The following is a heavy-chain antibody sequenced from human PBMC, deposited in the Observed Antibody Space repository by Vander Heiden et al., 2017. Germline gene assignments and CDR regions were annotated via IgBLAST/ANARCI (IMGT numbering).Heavy chain of an antibody. CDR1: GFPLSSYA. CDR2: ISYDGSNK. J-gene: IGHJ1*01. D-gene: IGHD4-17*01. CDR3: ARDWSGTTVVTGYFQH. V-gene: IGHV3-30-3*01. Sequence: QVQLVESGGGVVQPGRSLRLSCAASGFPLSSYAMHWVRQAPGKGLEWVAVISYDGSNKYYADSVKGRFTISRDNSKNTLYLQMNSLRAEDTAVYYCARDWSGTTVVTGYFQHWGQGTLVTVSS.